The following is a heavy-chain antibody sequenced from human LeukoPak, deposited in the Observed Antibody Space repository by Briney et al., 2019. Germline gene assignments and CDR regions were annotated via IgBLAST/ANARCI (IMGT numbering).Heavy chain of an antibody. J-gene: IGHJ4*02. CDR1: GGSISSYY. D-gene: IGHD6-13*01. CDR3: ARSSSGWYYFDY. Sequence: SETLSLTCTVSGGSISSYYWSWIRQPPGKGLEWIGYIYYSGSTNYNPSLKSRVTISVDTSKNQFSLKLSSVTAADTAVYYCARSSSGWYYFDYWGQGTLVTVSS. CDR2: IYYSGST. V-gene: IGHV4-59*08.